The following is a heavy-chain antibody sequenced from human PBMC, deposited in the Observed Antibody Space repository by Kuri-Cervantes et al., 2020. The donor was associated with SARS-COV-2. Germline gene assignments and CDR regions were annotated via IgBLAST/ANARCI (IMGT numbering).Heavy chain of an antibody. Sequence: ESLKISCTVSGGSISSSSYYWGWIRQPPGKGLEWIGSIYYSGSTYYNPSLKSRVTISVYTSKNQFSLKLSSVTAADTAVYYCARQMMSSITIFGVVITRKWFDPWGQGTLVTVSS. CDR1: GGSISSSSYY. CDR2: IYYSGST. V-gene: IGHV4-39*01. CDR3: ARQMMSSITIFGVVITRKWFDP. J-gene: IGHJ5*02. D-gene: IGHD3-3*01.